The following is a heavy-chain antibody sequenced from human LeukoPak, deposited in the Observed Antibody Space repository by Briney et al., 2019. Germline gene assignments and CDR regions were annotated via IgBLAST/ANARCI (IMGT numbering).Heavy chain of an antibody. CDR3: AKDRYSNYGNWFDP. V-gene: IGHV3-23*01. D-gene: IGHD4-11*01. CDR2: ISGSGGTT. J-gene: IGHJ5*02. CDR1: GFNFSDYA. Sequence: PGGSLRLSCVASGFNFSDYAMNWARQAPGKGLEWFSAISGSGGTTHYADSVKGRFAISRDNSKNTLSLQMSHLRHEDTARYYFAKDRYSNYGNWFDPWGQGTQVTVFS.